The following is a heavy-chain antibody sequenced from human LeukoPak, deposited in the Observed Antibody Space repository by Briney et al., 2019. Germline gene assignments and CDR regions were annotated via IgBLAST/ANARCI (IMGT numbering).Heavy chain of an antibody. CDR1: GGSISSSSYY. CDR2: IYYSGST. Sequence: PSETLSLTCTVSGGSISSSSYYWGWLRQPPGKGLEWIGSIYYSGSTYYNPSLKSRVTISVDTSKNQFSLKLSSVTAADTAVYYCARHLKGGILYYYDYWGQGTLVTVSS. CDR3: ARHLKGGILYYYDY. V-gene: IGHV4-39*01. J-gene: IGHJ4*02. D-gene: IGHD2-15*01.